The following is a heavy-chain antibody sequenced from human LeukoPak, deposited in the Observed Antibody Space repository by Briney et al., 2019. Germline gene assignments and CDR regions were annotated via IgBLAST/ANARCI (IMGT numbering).Heavy chain of an antibody. CDR1: GFTFSSYG. CDR3: AKEFNTRVDY. V-gene: IGHV3-30*02. Sequence: PGGSLRLSCAASGFTFSSYGMHWVRQAPGKGLEWVAFIRYDGSNKYYADSVKGRFTISRDNSKNTLYLQTNSLRAEDTAVYYCAKEFNTRVDYWGQGTLVTVSS. J-gene: IGHJ4*02. CDR2: IRYDGSNK.